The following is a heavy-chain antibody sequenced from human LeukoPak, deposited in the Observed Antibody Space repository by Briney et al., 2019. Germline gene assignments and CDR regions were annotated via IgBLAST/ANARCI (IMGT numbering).Heavy chain of an antibody. V-gene: IGHV1-8*01. Sequence: ASVKVSCKASGYTFTSYDINWVRQATGQGLEWMGWMNPDTGNTGYAQKFQGRVTMTRNTSISTAYMELSSLKSEDTAVYYCARRPFKYYDILTGYYRSEFEYWGRGTLVTVSS. D-gene: IGHD3-9*01. CDR3: ARRPFKYYDILTGYYRSEFEY. J-gene: IGHJ4*02. CDR1: GYTFTSYD. CDR2: MNPDTGNT.